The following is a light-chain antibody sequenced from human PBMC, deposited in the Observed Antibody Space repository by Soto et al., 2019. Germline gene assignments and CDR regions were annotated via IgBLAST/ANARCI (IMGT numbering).Light chain of an antibody. J-gene: IGKJ1*01. Sequence: DIQMTQSPSTLSASVGDRVTITCRASQSISSWLAWYQQKPGKAPKLLIYKASSLESGVPSRFSGRGSGTEFTLTISSLQPDDFATYYCQQYNSYSCVFGQGTKVDIK. CDR3: QQYNSYSCV. CDR1: QSISSW. CDR2: KAS. V-gene: IGKV1-5*03.